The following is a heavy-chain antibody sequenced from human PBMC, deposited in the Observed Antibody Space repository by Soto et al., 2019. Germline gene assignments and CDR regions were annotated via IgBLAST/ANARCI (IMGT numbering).Heavy chain of an antibody. CDR2: MNHLGSS. CDR1: GASFTGHY. J-gene: IGHJ4*02. CDR3: GGAEGGPNKY. V-gene: IGHV4-34*01. Sequence: QVQLQQWGAGLLKPSATLSLTCTVHGASFTGHYWSWVRQSPGKGLEWIGEMNHLGSSNYNPSLKSRVTLSVDTSKKQFSLNLRSVTAVDTAVYFCGGAEGGPNKYWGQGTLVTVSS. D-gene: IGHD2-15*01.